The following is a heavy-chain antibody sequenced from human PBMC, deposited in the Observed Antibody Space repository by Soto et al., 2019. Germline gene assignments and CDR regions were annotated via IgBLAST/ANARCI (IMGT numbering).Heavy chain of an antibody. J-gene: IGHJ4*02. Sequence: QVQLQQWGAGLLKPSETLSLTCAVYGGSFSGYYWSWIRQPPGKGLEWIGEINHSGSTNYNPSLKSRVTISVDTSKNQFSLKLSSVTAADTAVYYCARFIFGIAARYFDYWGQGTLVTVSS. CDR1: GGSFSGYY. V-gene: IGHV4-34*01. CDR3: ARFIFGIAARYFDY. CDR2: INHSGST. D-gene: IGHD6-6*01.